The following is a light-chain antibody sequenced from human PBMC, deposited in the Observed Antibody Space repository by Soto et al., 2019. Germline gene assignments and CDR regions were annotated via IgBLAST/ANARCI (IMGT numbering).Light chain of an antibody. CDR2: DAS. CDR1: QNINNY. V-gene: IGKV1-33*01. CDR3: QQYGSSPRT. J-gene: IGKJ1*01. Sequence: DIQMTQSPSSLSASVGDRVTITCQASQNINNYLNWYQQKPGRAPKLLIYDASNLEAGVPSRFRGSGSGTDFTFTISRLQPEDIATYYCQQYGSSPRTFGQGTKVEIK.